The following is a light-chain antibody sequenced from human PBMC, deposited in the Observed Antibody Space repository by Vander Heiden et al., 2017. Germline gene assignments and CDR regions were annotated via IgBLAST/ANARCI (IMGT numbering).Light chain of an antibody. CDR2: KAS. V-gene: IGKV1-5*03. Sequence: DTQMTQSPSTLSASVGDRVTITCRASQSMGSWLAWLQQKPGKAPKLLIYKASGLGSGVPSRFTGSGSGTEFTLTISSLQPDDFATYYCQQYDTYPITFGGGTKVEI. J-gene: IGKJ4*01. CDR3: QQYDTYPIT. CDR1: QSMGSW.